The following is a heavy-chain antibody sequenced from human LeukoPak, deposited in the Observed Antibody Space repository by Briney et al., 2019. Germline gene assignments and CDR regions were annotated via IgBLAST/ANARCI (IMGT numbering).Heavy chain of an antibody. Sequence: PGGSLRLSCAASGFTFSSYAMSWVRQAPGKGLEWVSAISGSGGSTYYADSVKGRFTISRDNSKNTLYLQMNSLRAEDTAVYYCAKDYYGSGSHTDYYYYGMDVWGKGTTVTVSS. CDR3: AKDYYGSGSHTDYYYYGMDV. V-gene: IGHV3-23*01. CDR1: GFTFSSYA. CDR2: ISGSGGST. D-gene: IGHD3-10*01. J-gene: IGHJ6*04.